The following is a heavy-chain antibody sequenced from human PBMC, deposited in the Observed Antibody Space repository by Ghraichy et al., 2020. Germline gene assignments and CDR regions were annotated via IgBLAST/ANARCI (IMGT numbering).Heavy chain of an antibody. Sequence: SETLSLTCTVSGGSISGTSYYWGWIRQPPGKGLEWIGSIYYTGSASYNPSLKSRVTISVDTSKDQFSLKVKSVTAADTAVYYCVRRRGLVGAGLDYWGQGILVTVSS. D-gene: IGHD1-26*01. J-gene: IGHJ4*02. CDR1: GGSISGTSYY. CDR3: VRRRGLVGAGLDY. CDR2: IYYTGSA. V-gene: IGHV4-39*01.